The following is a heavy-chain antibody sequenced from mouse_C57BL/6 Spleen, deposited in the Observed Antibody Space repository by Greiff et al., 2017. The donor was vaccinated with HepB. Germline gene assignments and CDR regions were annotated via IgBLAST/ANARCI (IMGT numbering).Heavy chain of an antibody. Sequence: QVQLQQSGPGLVAPSQSLSITCTVSGFSLTSYGVHWVRQPPGKGLEWLVVIWGNGSTTYNSALKPRLSISKDNAKSQVFLKMNSLQTDDTAMYYCARDYGSSYPWFAYWGQGTLVTVSA. CDR1: GFSLTSYG. CDR3: ARDYGSSYPWFAY. V-gene: IGHV2-6*03. CDR2: IWGNGST. J-gene: IGHJ3*01. D-gene: IGHD1-1*01.